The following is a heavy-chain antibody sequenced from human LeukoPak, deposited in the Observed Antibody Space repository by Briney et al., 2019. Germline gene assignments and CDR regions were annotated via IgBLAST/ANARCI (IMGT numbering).Heavy chain of an antibody. CDR2: LYSDGKT. D-gene: IGHD6-19*01. CDR1: GLIVSRND. V-gene: IGHV3-53*01. J-gene: IGHJ4*02. CDR3: ARAVAGLYFDY. Sequence: PGGSLRLSCAVSGLIVSRNDMTWVRQAPGKGLEWVSLLYSDGKTFYADSVKGRFTISRDNSKNTLNLQMNSLRADDTAVYYCARAVAGLYFDYWGQGTLVTVSS.